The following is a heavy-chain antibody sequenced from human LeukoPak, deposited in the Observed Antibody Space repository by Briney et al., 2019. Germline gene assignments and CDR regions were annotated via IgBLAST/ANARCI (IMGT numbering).Heavy chain of an antibody. J-gene: IGHJ4*02. CDR3: ARDTPDYYDSSGPFDY. D-gene: IGHD3-22*01. CDR1: GDSVSSNSAA. Sequence: SQTLSLTCAISGDSVSSNSAAWNWIRQSPSRDLEWLGRTYYRSKWYNDYAVSVKSRITINPDTSKNQFSLQPNSMTPEDTAMYYCARDTPDYYDSSGPFDYWGQGTLVTVSS. CDR2: TYYRSKWYN. V-gene: IGHV6-1*01.